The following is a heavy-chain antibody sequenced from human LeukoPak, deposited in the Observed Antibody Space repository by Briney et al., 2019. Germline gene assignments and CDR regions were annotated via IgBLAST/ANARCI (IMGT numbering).Heavy chain of an antibody. CDR2: FDPEDGET. CDR1: GYTLTELS. J-gene: IGHJ1*01. V-gene: IGHV1-24*01. CDR3: ATGYSYGYGAEYFQH. D-gene: IGHD5-18*01. Sequence: ASVKVSCKVSGYTLTELSMHWVRQAPGKGLEWMGGFDPEDGETIYAQKFQGRVTMTEDTSTDTAYMELSSLRSEDTAVYYCATGYSYGYGAEYFQHWGQGTLVTVSS.